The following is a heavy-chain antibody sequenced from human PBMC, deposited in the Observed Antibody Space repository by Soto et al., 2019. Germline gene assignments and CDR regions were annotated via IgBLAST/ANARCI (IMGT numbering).Heavy chain of an antibody. V-gene: IGHV4-59*01. CDR1: GGSISSYY. CDR2: IYYSGST. Sequence: SETLSLTCTVSGGSISSYYWSWIPQPPGKGLEWIGYIYYSGSTNYNPSLKSRVTISVDTSKNRISLKLSSVTAADTAVYYCLIGLNEFYFWSGYYNTAGGMDVWGQGTTVTVSS. D-gene: IGHD3-3*01. J-gene: IGHJ6*01. CDR3: LIGLNEFYFWSGYYNTAGGMDV.